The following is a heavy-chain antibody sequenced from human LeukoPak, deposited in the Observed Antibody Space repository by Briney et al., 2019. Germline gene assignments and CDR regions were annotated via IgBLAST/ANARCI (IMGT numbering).Heavy chain of an antibody. V-gene: IGHV3-33*01. D-gene: IGHD1-7*01. Sequence: TGTSLRLSCVASGFPFSKNGMHWVRQGPGKGLELVTFIWYDGSDTYYADSVKGRFTISRDNSKSTLYLQMDNLRAEDTAVYYCARWNCLNAGGAYDRLGQGAPVTVSS. CDR1: GFPFSKNG. J-gene: IGHJ5*02. CDR3: ARWNCLNAGGAYDR. CDR2: IWYDGSDT.